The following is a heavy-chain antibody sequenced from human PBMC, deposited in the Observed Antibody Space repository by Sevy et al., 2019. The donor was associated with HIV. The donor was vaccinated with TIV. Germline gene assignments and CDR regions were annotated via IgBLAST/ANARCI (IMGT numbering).Heavy chain of an antibody. CDR3: ARVAAYYDILTGYYTLYYFDY. Sequence: ASVKVSCKASGYTFTSYGISWVRQAPGQGLEWMGWISAYNGNTNYAQKLQGRVTMITDTSTSTAYMELRSLRSDDTAVYYCARVAAYYDILTGYYTLYYFDYWGQGTLVTVSS. D-gene: IGHD3-9*01. CDR2: ISAYNGNT. J-gene: IGHJ4*02. CDR1: GYTFTSYG. V-gene: IGHV1-18*01.